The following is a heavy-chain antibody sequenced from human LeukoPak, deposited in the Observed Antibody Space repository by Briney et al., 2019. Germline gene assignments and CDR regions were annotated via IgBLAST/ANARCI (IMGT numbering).Heavy chain of an antibody. J-gene: IGHJ3*02. CDR3: AREGIYYYDRSGYPGAFDI. CDR1: GGSISSYY. V-gene: IGHV4-59*01. D-gene: IGHD3-22*01. Sequence: KASETLSLTCTVSGGSISSYYCSWFRQPPGKGLEWIGYIYYSGSTNYNPSLKSRVTISVDTSKNQFSLKLSSVTAADTAVYYCAREGIYYYDRSGYPGAFDIWGQGTMVTVSS. CDR2: IYYSGST.